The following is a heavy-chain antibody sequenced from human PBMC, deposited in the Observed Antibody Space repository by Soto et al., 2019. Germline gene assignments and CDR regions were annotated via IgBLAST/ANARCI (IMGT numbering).Heavy chain of an antibody. CDR2: FDPEDGET. CDR1: GYTLTELS. V-gene: IGHV1-24*01. D-gene: IGHD1-26*01. CDR3: ARGPKWEPTDAFDI. Sequence: ASVKVSCKVSGYTLTELSMHWVRRAPGKGLEWMGGFDPEDGETIYAQKFQGRVTMTEDTSTDTAYMELSSLRSEDTAVYYCARGPKWEPTDAFDIWGQGTMVTVSS. J-gene: IGHJ3*02.